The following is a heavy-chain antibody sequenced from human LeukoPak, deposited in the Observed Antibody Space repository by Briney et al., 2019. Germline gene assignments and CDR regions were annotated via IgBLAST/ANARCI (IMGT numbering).Heavy chain of an antibody. Sequence: PSGTLSLTCAVYGGSFSGYYWIWIRQPPGKGLEWIGEINHSGSTNYNPSLKSRVTISLDTSKNQLSLRLSSVTAADTAVYFCARAPYGGALDYWGQGTLVT. CDR2: INHSGST. V-gene: IGHV4-34*01. D-gene: IGHD4-23*01. J-gene: IGHJ4*02. CDR1: GGSFSGYY. CDR3: ARAPYGGALDY.